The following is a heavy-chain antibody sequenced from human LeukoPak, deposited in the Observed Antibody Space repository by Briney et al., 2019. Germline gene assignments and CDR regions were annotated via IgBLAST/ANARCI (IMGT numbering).Heavy chain of an antibody. J-gene: IGHJ6*02. CDR2: IYYSGST. CDR3: ARGTMVRGVPKAGWYYYGMDV. V-gene: IGHV4-59*02. D-gene: IGHD3-10*01. CDR1: GSVSGYY. Sequence: SETLSLTCTVSGSVSGYYWSWIRQPPGKGLEWIGYIYYSGSTNYNPSLKSRVTISVDTSKNQFSLKLSSVTAADTAVYYCARGTMVRGVPKAGWYYYGMDVWGQGTTVTVSS.